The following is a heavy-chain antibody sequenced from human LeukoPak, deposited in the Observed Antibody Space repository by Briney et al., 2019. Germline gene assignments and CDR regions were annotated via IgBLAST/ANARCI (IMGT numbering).Heavy chain of an antibody. V-gene: IGHV4-59*08. Sequence: SETLSLTCAVYGGSFSGYYWSWIRQPPGKGLEWIGYIYYSGSTNYNPSLKSRVTISVDTSKNQFSLKLSSVTAADTAVYYCATSDYDILTGYYTNWFDPWGQGTLVTVSS. D-gene: IGHD3-9*01. CDR3: ATSDYDILTGYYTNWFDP. CDR2: IYYSGST. J-gene: IGHJ5*02. CDR1: GGSFSGYY.